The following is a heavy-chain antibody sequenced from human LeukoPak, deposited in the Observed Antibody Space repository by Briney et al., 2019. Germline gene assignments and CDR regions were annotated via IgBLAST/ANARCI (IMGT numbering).Heavy chain of an antibody. D-gene: IGHD6-19*01. CDR2: IRSKANSYAT. CDR1: GFTFNSYA. V-gene: IGHV3-73*01. CDR3: TSTVAGTEGGTGPS. J-gene: IGHJ4*02. Sequence: GGSLRLSCAASGFTFNSYAMNWVRQAPGKGLEWVGRIRSKANSYATAYAASVKGRFTISRDDSKNTAYLQMNSLKTEDTAVYYCTSTVAGTEGGTGPSWGQGTLVTVSS.